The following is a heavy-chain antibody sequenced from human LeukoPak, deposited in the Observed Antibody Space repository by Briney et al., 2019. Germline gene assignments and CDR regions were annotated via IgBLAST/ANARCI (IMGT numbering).Heavy chain of an antibody. CDR1: GYTFTDYY. CDR3: ARDAVSMVRGVT. J-gene: IGHJ5*02. CDR2: INPNSGGT. D-gene: IGHD3-10*01. Sequence: ASVKVSCKASGYTFTDYYMHWVRQAPGQGLEWMGWINPNSGGTNYAQKFQGRVTMTRNTSISTAYMELSSLRSEDTAVYYCARDAVSMVRGVTWGQGTLVTVSS. V-gene: IGHV1-2*02.